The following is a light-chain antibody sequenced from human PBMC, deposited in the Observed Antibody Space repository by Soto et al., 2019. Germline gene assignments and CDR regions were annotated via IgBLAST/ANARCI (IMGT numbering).Light chain of an antibody. V-gene: IGLV3-1*01. CDR2: QDS. CDR1: KLGDKY. J-gene: IGLJ1*01. CDR3: GSHRSSSTLCV. Sequence: SYELTQPPSVSVSPGQTASITCSGDKLGDKYACWYQQKPGQSPVLVIYQDSKRPSGIPERFSGSNSGNTASLSISGLQAEDEADYYCGSHRSSSTLCVFGTGTKVTVL.